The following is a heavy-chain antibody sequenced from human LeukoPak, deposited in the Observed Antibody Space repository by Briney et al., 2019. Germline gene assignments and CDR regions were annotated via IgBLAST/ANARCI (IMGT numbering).Heavy chain of an antibody. Sequence: PGGSLRLSCAASGFTFSSYGMHWVRQAPGKGLEWVAFIRYDGSNKYYADSVKGRFTISRDNSKNTLYLQMNSLRAEDTAVYYCARGRGWAYYMDVWGKGTTVTVSS. D-gene: IGHD6-19*01. J-gene: IGHJ6*03. CDR3: ARGRGWAYYMDV. CDR1: GFTFSSYG. CDR2: IRYDGSNK. V-gene: IGHV3-30*02.